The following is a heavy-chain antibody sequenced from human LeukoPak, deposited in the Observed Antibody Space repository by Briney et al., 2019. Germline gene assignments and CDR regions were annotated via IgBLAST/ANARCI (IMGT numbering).Heavy chain of an antibody. CDR2: ISPASNTI. V-gene: IGHV3-48*02. CDR1: GFAFNTYA. Sequence: PGGSLRLSCITSGFAFNTYAMHWVRQAPGKGLERISYISPASNTIYYADSVKGRFTISRDNAKNSVFLQMSSLRDEDTAVYYCAKEVTTVPTAYWGQGTLVTVSS. CDR3: AKEVTTVPTAY. J-gene: IGHJ4*02. D-gene: IGHD4/OR15-4a*01.